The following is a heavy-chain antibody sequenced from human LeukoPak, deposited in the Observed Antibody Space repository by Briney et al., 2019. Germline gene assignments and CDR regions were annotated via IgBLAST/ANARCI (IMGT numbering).Heavy chain of an antibody. CDR1: GGSFSGYY. D-gene: IGHD6-19*01. CDR3: ARHLGRTVAGRYYYYYGMDV. J-gene: IGHJ6*04. CDR2: INHSGST. V-gene: IGHV4-34*01. Sequence: SETLSLTCAVYGGSFSGYYWSWIRQPPGKGLEWIGEINHSGSTNYNPSLQSRVTISVDTSKNQFSLKLSSVTGADTAVYYCARHLGRTVAGRYYYYYGMDVWGKGTTVTVSS.